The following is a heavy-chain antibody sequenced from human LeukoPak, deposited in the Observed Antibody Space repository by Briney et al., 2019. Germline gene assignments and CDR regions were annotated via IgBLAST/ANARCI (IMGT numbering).Heavy chain of an antibody. Sequence: SQTLSLTCAISGDSVSSNSVAWNWIRQSPSRGLEWLGRTYYRSKWYNDYAVSVKSRITINPDTSKNQFSLQLNSVTPEDTAVYYCAREELWFGELLSYYFDYWGQGTLVTVSS. CDR1: GDSVSSNSVA. D-gene: IGHD3-10*01. V-gene: IGHV6-1*01. J-gene: IGHJ4*02. CDR2: TYYRSKWYN. CDR3: AREELWFGELLSYYFDY.